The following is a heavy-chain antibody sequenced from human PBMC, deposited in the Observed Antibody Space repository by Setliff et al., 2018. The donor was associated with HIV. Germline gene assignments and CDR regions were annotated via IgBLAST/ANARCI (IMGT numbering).Heavy chain of an antibody. Sequence: PGGSLRLSCAASGFTFSSAWMGWVRQAPAKGLEWVANISPDGSATYYVDSVKGRFTISRDNAKNSLYLQMNSLRAEDTAVYYCAKELAASGLGYFDSWGRGILVT. D-gene: IGHD3-22*01. V-gene: IGHV3-7*01. CDR2: ISPDGSAT. CDR3: AKELAASGLGYFDS. J-gene: IGHJ4*02. CDR1: GFTFSSAW.